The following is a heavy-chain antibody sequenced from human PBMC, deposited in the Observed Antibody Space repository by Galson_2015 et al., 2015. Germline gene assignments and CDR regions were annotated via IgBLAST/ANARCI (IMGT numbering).Heavy chain of an antibody. D-gene: IGHD3-10*01. V-gene: IGHV4-31*03. Sequence: TLSLTCPVSARSSSSGGYYWRWIRPHPGKGLEWIGYIYYSGSTYYNPSLKSRVTISVDTSKNQFSLKLSSVTAADTAVYYYARGGSKKRGEYFQHWGQGTLVTVSS. CDR1: ARSSSSGGYY. J-gene: IGHJ1*01. CDR2: IYYSGST. CDR3: ARGGSKKRGEYFQH.